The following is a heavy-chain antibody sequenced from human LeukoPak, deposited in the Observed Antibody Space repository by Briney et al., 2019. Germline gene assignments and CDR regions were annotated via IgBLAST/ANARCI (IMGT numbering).Heavy chain of an antibody. CDR3: ARDLYMTAVTTGYFDY. V-gene: IGHV1-46*01. CDR1: GYTFTGYY. CDR2: INPSGGST. D-gene: IGHD4-17*01. Sequence: GASVKVSCTASGYTFTGYYMHWVRQAPGQGLEWMGIINPSGGSTSYAQKFQGRLTMTRDTSTSTVYVELSSLRSEDTAVYYCARDLYMTAVTTGYFDYWGQGTLVTVSS. J-gene: IGHJ4*02.